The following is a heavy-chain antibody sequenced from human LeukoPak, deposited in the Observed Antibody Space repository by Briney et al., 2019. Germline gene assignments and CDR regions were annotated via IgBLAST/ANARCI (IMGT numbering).Heavy chain of an antibody. CDR3: LRGDRRDY. CDR1: SFTFSSYW. CDR2: IKEDGSKT. Sequence: GGSLRLSCAASSFTFSSYWMTWVRQAPGKGLEWVANIKEDGSKTFYVDSVKGRFTISRDNAKNSLYLQMNSLRVEDTAVYYCLRGDRRDYWGQGTLVTVSS. J-gene: IGHJ4*02. V-gene: IGHV3-7*01.